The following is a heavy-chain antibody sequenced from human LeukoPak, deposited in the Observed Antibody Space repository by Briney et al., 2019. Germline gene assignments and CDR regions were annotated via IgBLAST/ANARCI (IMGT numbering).Heavy chain of an antibody. V-gene: IGHV4-59*11. CDR3: ARGALRGFYAFFYMDV. D-gene: IGHD5/OR15-5a*01. CDR2: ISSSGST. J-gene: IGHJ6*03. Sequence: KPSETLSLTCTVSGGSISSHYWIWIRQSPEKGLEWIGDISSSGSTGYNPSLRSRVTISLDTSKNQFSLNLSSVTAADTAVYYCARGALRGFYAFFYMDVWGKGATVTVSS. CDR1: GGSISSHY.